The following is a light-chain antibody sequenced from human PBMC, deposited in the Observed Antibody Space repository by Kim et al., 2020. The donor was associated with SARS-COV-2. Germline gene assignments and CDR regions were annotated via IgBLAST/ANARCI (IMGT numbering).Light chain of an antibody. CDR3: SSYAGSNKVPEV. Sequence: QSALTQPPSASGSPGQSVTISCTGTSSDIGNYNYVSWYQQHPGKAPKLLIYEVNKRPSGVPDRFSCSKSGNTASLTVSGLQAEDEADYYCSSYAGSNKVPEVFGSGTKLTVL. J-gene: IGLJ1*01. CDR1: SSDIGNYNY. CDR2: EVN. V-gene: IGLV2-8*01.